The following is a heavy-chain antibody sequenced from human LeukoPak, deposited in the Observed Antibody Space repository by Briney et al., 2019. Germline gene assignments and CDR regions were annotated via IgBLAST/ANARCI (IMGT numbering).Heavy chain of an antibody. V-gene: IGHV4-59*01. CDR2: IYYSGST. J-gene: IGHJ5*02. D-gene: IGHD2-2*01. CDR3: ARGGSSPWANNWFDP. Sequence: PSETLSLTCTVSGGSISSYYWSWIRQPPGKGLEWIGYIYYSGSTNYSPSLKSRVTISVDTSKNQFSLKLNSVTAADTAVYYCARGGSSPWANNWFDPWGQGTLVTVSS. CDR1: GGSISSYY.